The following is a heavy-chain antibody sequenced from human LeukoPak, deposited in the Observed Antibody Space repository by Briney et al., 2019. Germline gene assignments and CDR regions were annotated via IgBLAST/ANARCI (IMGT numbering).Heavy chain of an antibody. J-gene: IGHJ4*02. D-gene: IGHD2-15*01. CDR1: GFTFTNAW. CDR2: IKSKIDGGTT. V-gene: IGHV3-15*01. CDR3: TPGRLYCRGSYCHD. Sequence: TGGSLRLSCVASGFTFTNAWMSWVRQSPGKGREWVGHIKSKIDGGTTDYAVHVKGRFTISRDDSKNTLYLQMNSLKTEDMTVYYCTPGRLYCRGSYCHDWGQGALVTVSS.